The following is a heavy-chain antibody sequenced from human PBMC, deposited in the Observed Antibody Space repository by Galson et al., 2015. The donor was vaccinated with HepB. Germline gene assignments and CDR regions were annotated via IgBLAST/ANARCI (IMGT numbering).Heavy chain of an antibody. CDR1: GFTFSSYS. D-gene: IGHD3-10*01. J-gene: IGHJ2*01. CDR3: ASERITMVRGVIHEKNWYFDL. Sequence: SLRLSCAASGFTFSSYSMNWIRQAPGKGLEWVSYISSSSSTIYYADSVKGRFTISRDNAKNSLYLQMNSLRAEDTAVYYCASERITMVRGVIHEKNWYFDLWGRGTLVTVSS. CDR2: ISSSSSTI. V-gene: IGHV3-48*01.